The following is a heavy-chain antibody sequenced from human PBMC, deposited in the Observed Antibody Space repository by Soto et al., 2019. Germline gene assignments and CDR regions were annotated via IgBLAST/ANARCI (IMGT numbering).Heavy chain of an antibody. D-gene: IGHD3-9*01. CDR3: ARVVRYFDTPYGMDV. CDR2: IGGSGGNT. J-gene: IGHJ6*02. Sequence: GESLNISCAASGFAFSSDAMSWVRQAPGKGLEWVSSIGGSGGNTYYADSVKGRFTISRDNSKNTLFLQMNRLRAEDTAEYYCARVVRYFDTPYGMDVWGHGTTVTVSS. V-gene: IGHV3-23*01. CDR1: GFAFSSDA.